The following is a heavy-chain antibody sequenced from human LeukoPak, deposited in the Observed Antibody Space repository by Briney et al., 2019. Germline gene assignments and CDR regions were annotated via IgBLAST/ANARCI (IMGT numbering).Heavy chain of an antibody. D-gene: IGHD2-15*01. V-gene: IGHV3-15*01. J-gene: IGHJ4*02. Sequence: PGGSLRLSCAASGFTFSNAWMSWVRQAPGKGLEWVGRKSKTDGRTTDYAAHGKGRLNSSRDDAKNELYLQMSRLKTEDTGVYYCTTGGVVVVVAATLADYWGEGTLVTVSS. CDR3: TTGGVVVVVAATLADY. CDR1: GFTFSNAW. CDR2: KSKTDGRTT.